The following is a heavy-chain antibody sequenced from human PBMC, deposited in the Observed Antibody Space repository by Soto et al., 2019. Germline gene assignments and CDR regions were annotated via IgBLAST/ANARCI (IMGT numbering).Heavy chain of an antibody. CDR2: VTHSGTA. Sequence: SETLSLTCAVSGGSIDSGAFSLSWIRQPPGKGLEWIGYVTHSGTAYSIPSLNGRLSLSVDSSQTQFSLKLTSVTAADSAFYYCARIHWAQSSLDYWGRGILVTVSS. J-gene: IGHJ4*02. CDR3: ARIHWAQSSLDY. V-gene: IGHV4-30-2*01. CDR1: GGSIDSGAFS. D-gene: IGHD6-19*01.